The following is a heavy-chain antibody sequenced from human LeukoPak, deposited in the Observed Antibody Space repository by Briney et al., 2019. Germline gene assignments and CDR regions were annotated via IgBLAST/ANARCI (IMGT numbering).Heavy chain of an antibody. D-gene: IGHD5-12*01. CDR3: ARGPSGYHNT. Sequence: GGSLRLSCAASGFTFSSYGMHWVRQAPGKGLDWVAFIRYDGSIKHYADSLKGRFTISRDNSKNTLFLQMDSLRAEDTAVYYCARGPSGYHNTGGQGTLVTVSS. J-gene: IGHJ4*02. CDR1: GFTFSSYG. V-gene: IGHV3-30*02. CDR2: IRYDGSIK.